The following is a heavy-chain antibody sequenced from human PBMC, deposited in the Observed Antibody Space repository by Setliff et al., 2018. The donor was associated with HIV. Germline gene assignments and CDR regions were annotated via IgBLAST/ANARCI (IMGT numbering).Heavy chain of an antibody. Sequence: SETLSLTCNVAGGSISSRSYYWGWIRQPPGKGLEWIGSIYYSGRTYYNPSLQLRVTTSVEKSKYQFSLTLSSVTAADPALYSCASMGRRGWFIDYWGQGALVTVSS. D-gene: IGHD6-19*01. CDR3: ASMGRRGWFIDY. V-gene: IGHV4-39*01. CDR2: IYYSGRT. CDR1: GGSISSRSYY. J-gene: IGHJ4*02.